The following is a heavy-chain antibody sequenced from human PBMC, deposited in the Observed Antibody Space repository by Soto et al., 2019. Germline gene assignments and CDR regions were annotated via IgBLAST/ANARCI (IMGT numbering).Heavy chain of an antibody. CDR2: IYHSGST. D-gene: IGHD3-3*01. V-gene: IGHV4-30-2*01. CDR3: ARGRITIFGVVIISLIFDY. J-gene: IGHJ4*02. Sequence: QLQLQESGSGLVKPSQTLSLTCAVSGGSISSGGYSWSWIRQPPGKGLEWIGYIYHSGSTYYNPSIKSRVTISVDRSKNQFSLKLSSVTAADTAVYYCARGRITIFGVVIISLIFDYWGQGTLVTVSS. CDR1: GGSISSGGYS.